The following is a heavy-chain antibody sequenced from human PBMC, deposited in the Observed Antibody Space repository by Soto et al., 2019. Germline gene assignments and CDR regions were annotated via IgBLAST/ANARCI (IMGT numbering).Heavy chain of an antibody. J-gene: IGHJ4*02. V-gene: IGHV1-3*01. CDR1: GYTFTGYA. CDR3: ARAVAVPADFDF. D-gene: IGHD6-19*01. Sequence: ASVKVSCKASGYTFTGYAMHCVRQAPGQRLEWMGWINAGNGNTKYSQKFQGRVTITRDTSASTAYMELSSLRSEDTAVYYCARAVAVPADFDFWXQGTLVNVSS. CDR2: INAGNGNT.